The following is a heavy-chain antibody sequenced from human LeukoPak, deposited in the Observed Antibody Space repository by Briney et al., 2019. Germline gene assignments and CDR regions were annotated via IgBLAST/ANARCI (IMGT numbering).Heavy chain of an antibody. CDR2: ISYDGSNK. J-gene: IGHJ3*02. V-gene: IGHV3-30*18. CDR1: GFTFSSYG. CDR3: AKDISDRDTAYDAFDI. Sequence: PGRSLRVSCAASGFTFSSYGMHWVRQAPGKGLEWVAVISYDGSNKYYADSVKGRFTISRDNSKNTLYLQMNSLRAEDTAVYYCAKDISDRDTAYDAFDIWGQGTMVTVSS. D-gene: IGHD5-18*01.